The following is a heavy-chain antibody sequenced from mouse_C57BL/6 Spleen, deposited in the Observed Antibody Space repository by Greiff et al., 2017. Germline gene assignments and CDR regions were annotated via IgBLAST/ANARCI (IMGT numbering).Heavy chain of an antibody. V-gene: IGHV1-26*01. D-gene: IGHD2-4*01. J-gene: IGHJ2*01. Sequence: VQLQQSGPELVKPGASVKISCKASGYTFTDYYMNWVKQSHGKSLEWIGDINPNNGGTSYNQKFKGKATLTVDKSSSTAYMELRSLTSEDSAVYYCARWDYVLDYWGQGTTLTVSS. CDR1: GYTFTDYY. CDR3: ARWDYVLDY. CDR2: INPNNGGT.